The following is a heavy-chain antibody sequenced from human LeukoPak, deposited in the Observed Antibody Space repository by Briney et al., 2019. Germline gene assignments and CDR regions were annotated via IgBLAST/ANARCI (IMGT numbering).Heavy chain of an antibody. CDR2: ISGSGGST. CDR3: AVGSYLGRNFDY. Sequence: GGSLRLSCAASGFTFSSYAMSWVRQAPGKGLEWVSAISGSGGSTYYADSVKGRFTISRDNSKNTLYLQMNSLRAEDTAVYYSAVGSYLGRNFDYWGQGTLVTVSS. V-gene: IGHV3-23*01. D-gene: IGHD1-26*01. J-gene: IGHJ4*02. CDR1: GFTFSSYA.